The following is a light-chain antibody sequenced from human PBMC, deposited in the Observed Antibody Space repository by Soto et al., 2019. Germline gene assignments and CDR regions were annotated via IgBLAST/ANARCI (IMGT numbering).Light chain of an antibody. CDR1: QSIGRH. J-gene: IGKJ1*01. CDR3: QQSHTIPWT. Sequence: DIQLTQSPSSLSASVGDRVTITCRASQSIGRHLNWYQQKAGKAPKLLIYAAFSLKGGVPSRFSGSGSGTDFTLTISSLQPEDIATYFFQQSHTIPWTFGQGTKVEIK. CDR2: AAF. V-gene: IGKV1-39*01.